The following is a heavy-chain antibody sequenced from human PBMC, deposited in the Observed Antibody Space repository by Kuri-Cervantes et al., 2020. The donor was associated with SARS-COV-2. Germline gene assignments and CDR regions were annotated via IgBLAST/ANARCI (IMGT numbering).Heavy chain of an antibody. Sequence: ASVKVSCKASGYTFTSYYMHWVRRAPGQGLEWMGIINPSGGSTSYAQKFQGRVTMTRDTSTSTVYMELSSLRSEDTAVYYCASDYGDYAEYFQHWGQGTLVTVSS. D-gene: IGHD4-17*01. J-gene: IGHJ1*01. CDR1: GYTFTSYY. CDR2: INPSGGST. V-gene: IGHV1-46*03. CDR3: ASDYGDYAEYFQH.